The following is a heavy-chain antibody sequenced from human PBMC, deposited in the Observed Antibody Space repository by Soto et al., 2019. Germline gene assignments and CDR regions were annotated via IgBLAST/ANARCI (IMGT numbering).Heavy chain of an antibody. Sequence: SPTLSLPCTVSGGSISSSSYYWGWIRQPPGKGLEWIGSIYYSGSTYYNPSLKSRVTISVDTSKNQFSLKLSSVTAADTAVYYCASPTLNRDYDFWSGDYMDVWGKGTTVTVSS. J-gene: IGHJ6*03. V-gene: IGHV4-39*01. CDR3: ASPTLNRDYDFWSGDYMDV. CDR2: IYYSGST. CDR1: GGSISSSSYY. D-gene: IGHD3-3*01.